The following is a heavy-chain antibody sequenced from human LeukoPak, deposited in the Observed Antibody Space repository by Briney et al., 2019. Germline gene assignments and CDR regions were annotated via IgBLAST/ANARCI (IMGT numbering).Heavy chain of an antibody. D-gene: IGHD3-3*01. CDR2: IYTNGNT. J-gene: IGHJ4*02. V-gene: IGHV4-61*02. Sequence: TSQTLSLTCTVSGSSISSGGYFWSWIRQPTGKGLEWIGRIYTNGNTYYNPSLNSRVTIWLDTSKNQFSLEVTSVTAADTAVYYCARDRGGVVSPFDYWGQGVLVTVSS. CDR1: GSSISSGGYF. CDR3: ARDRGGVVSPFDY.